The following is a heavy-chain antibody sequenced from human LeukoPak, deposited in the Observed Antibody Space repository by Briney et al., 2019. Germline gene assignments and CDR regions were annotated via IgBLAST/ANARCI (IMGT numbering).Heavy chain of an antibody. V-gene: IGHV3-48*03. J-gene: IGHJ4*02. CDR1: GFTFSSYA. D-gene: IGHD4-17*01. CDR2: IYKNGGTT. CDR3: TRGAYGDYGRGY. Sequence: GGSLRLSCAASGFTFSSYAMSWVRQAPGKGLEWVSYIYKNGGTTYYADSVKGRFTISRDNAKNSLYLQMNSLRAEDTAVYYCTRGAYGDYGRGYWGQGTLVTVSS.